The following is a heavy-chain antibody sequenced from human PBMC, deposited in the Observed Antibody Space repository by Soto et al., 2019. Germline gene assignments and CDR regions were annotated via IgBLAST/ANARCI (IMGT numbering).Heavy chain of an antibody. CDR2: IYYSGST. V-gene: IGHV4-61*01. J-gene: IGHJ2*01. D-gene: IGHD4-17*01. CDR1: GGSVSSGSYY. CDR3: ARLTVTTDWYFDL. Sequence: QVQLQESGPGLVKPSETLSLTCTVSGGSVSSGSYYWSWIRQPPGKGLEWIGYIYYSGSTNYNPPLKSRVTISVDTSKNQFSLKLSSVTAADTAVYYCARLTVTTDWYFDLWGRGTLVTVSS.